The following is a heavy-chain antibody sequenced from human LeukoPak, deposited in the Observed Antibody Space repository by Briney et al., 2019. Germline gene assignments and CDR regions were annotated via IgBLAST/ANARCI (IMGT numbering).Heavy chain of an antibody. D-gene: IGHD2-21*02. CDR3: ARLRGDYYYYYYMDV. CDR1: GGSFSGYY. V-gene: IGHV4-59*12. Sequence: SETLSLTCAVYGGSFSGYYWSWIRQPPGKGLEWIGYIFYSGSTDYNPSLKSRVTMSVDTSKNQFSLKLSSVTAADTAVYYCARLRGDYYYYYYMDVWGKGTTVTISS. CDR2: IFYSGST. J-gene: IGHJ6*03.